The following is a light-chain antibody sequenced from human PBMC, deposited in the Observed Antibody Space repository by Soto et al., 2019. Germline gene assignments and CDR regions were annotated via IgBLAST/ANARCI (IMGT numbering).Light chain of an antibody. CDR3: QQYNTFPGT. J-gene: IGKJ1*01. Sequence: DIQMTQSPSTLSASIGDSVTITCRASQRFSSWLAWYQHKPGRVPKVLIYKASTLEDGVPSRFSGGGSGTELTLTISSLQPDDFATYYCQQYNTFPGTFGQGTKVDLK. CDR2: KAS. CDR1: QRFSSW. V-gene: IGKV1-5*03.